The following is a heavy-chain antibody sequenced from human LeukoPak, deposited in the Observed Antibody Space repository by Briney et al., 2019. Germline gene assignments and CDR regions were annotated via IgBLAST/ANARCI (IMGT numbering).Heavy chain of an antibody. Sequence: PGGTLRLSCAASGFTFSSYWMSWVRQAPGKGVEWVANIKQDGSEKYYVDSVKGRFTISRDNAKNSLYLQMNSLRAEDTAVYYCAGRITIFGVVIWGQGTLVTVSS. V-gene: IGHV3-7*01. CDR1: GFTFSSYW. CDR2: IKQDGSEK. CDR3: AGRITIFGVVI. D-gene: IGHD3-3*01. J-gene: IGHJ4*02.